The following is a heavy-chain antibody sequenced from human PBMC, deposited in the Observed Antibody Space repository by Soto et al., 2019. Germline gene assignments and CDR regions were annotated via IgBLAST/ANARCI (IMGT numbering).Heavy chain of an antibody. V-gene: IGHV4-39*01. CDR1: GGSISSSSYY. CDR3: ARHVFAGRLFDP. J-gene: IGHJ5*02. CDR2: IYYSGST. D-gene: IGHD3-3*01. Sequence: WETLSLTCTVSGGSISSSSYYWGWIRQPPGKGLEWIGSIYYSGSTYYNPSLKSRVTISVDTSKNQFSLKLSSVTAADTAVYYCARHVFAGRLFDPWGQGTLVTVSS.